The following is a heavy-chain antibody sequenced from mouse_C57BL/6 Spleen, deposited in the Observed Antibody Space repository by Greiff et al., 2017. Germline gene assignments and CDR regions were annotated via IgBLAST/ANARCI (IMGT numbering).Heavy chain of an antibody. J-gene: IGHJ1*01. Sequence: QVQLQQSGAELVKPGASVKVSCKASGYTFTSSWMHWVKQRPGLGLEWIGRFHPSDGDPIYNQKFQGKATLTVAKSSSTAYMQLSGLTSEASAVYYCAINGYYSSSDLYWYFDVWGPGTSVTVSS. CDR2: FHPSDGDP. CDR1: GYTFTSSW. V-gene: IGHV1-74*01. D-gene: IGHD1-1*01. CDR3: AINGYYSSSDLYWYFDV.